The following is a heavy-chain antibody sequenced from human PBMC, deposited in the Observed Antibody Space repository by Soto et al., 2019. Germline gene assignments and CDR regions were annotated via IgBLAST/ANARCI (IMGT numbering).Heavy chain of an antibody. D-gene: IGHD1-7*01. Sequence: ASVKVSCKASGYTFTGYYMHWVRQAPGQGLEWMGWINPNSGGTNYAQKFQGWVTMTRDTSISTAYMELSRLRSDDTAVYYCARLGLELRDAFDIWGQGTMVTVSS. CDR3: ARLGLELRDAFDI. V-gene: IGHV1-2*04. J-gene: IGHJ3*02. CDR1: GYTFTGYY. CDR2: INPNSGGT.